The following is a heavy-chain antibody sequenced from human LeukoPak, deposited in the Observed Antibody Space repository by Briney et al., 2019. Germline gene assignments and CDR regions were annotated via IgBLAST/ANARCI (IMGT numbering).Heavy chain of an antibody. V-gene: IGHV4-34*01. D-gene: IGHD5-18*01. CDR2: INHSGST. CDR1: GGSFSGYY. CDR3: ASRGLLGYSYGQRDY. J-gene: IGHJ4*02. Sequence: SKTLSLTCAVYGGSFSGYYWSWIRQPPGKGLEWIGEINHSGSTNYNPSLKSRVTISVDTSKNQFSLKLSSVTAADTAVYYCASRGLLGYSYGQRDYWGQGTLVTVSS.